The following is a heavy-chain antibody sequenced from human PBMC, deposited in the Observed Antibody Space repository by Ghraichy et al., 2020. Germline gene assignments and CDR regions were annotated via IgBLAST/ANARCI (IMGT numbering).Heavy chain of an antibody. V-gene: IGHV3-53*01. J-gene: IGHJ6*03. CDR1: GFTVNTNY. CDR2: IYGGGST. CDR3: ASSLSMDV. Sequence: GSLRLSCAVSGFTVNTNYMTWVRQAPGKGLEWVSVIYGGGSTYYADSVKGRFTISRDHSKNTLYLQMNKLRADDTALYYCASSLSMDVWGNGTTVTVSS. D-gene: IGHD3-16*02.